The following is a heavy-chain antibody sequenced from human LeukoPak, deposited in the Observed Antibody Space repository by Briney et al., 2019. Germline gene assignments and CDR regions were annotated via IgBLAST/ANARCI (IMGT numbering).Heavy chain of an antibody. CDR2: IYTSGST. V-gene: IGHV4-4*07. D-gene: IGHD3-3*01. CDR1: GGSISSYY. CDR3: ARDGLYDFWIGYYFDY. Sequence: PSETLSLTCTVSGGSISSYYWSWIRQPAGKGLEWIGRIYTSGSTNYNPSLKSRVTMSVDTSKNQFSLKLNSVTAADTAVYYCARDGLYDFWIGYYFDYWGQGTLVTVSS. J-gene: IGHJ4*02.